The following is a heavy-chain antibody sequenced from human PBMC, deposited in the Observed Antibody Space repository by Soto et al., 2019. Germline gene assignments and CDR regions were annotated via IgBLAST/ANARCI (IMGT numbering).Heavy chain of an antibody. Sequence: GGSLRLSCAASGFTFSSYGMHWVRQAPGKGLEWVAVISYDGSNKYYADSVKGRFTISRDNSKNTLYLQMNSLRAEDTAVYYCAKDQYFDWLYRTYYYYGMDVWGQGTTVTVSS. CDR3: AKDQYFDWLYRTYYYYGMDV. CDR1: GFTFSSYG. V-gene: IGHV3-30*18. J-gene: IGHJ6*02. D-gene: IGHD3-9*01. CDR2: ISYDGSNK.